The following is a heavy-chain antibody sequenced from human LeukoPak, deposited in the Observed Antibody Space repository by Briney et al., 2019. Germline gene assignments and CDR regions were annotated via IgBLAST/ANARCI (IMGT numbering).Heavy chain of an antibody. V-gene: IGHV3-9*01. Sequence: GGSLRLSCAASGFTFDDYAMHWVRQAPGKGLEWVSGISWNSGSIGYADSVKGRFTISRDNAKNSLYLQMNSLRAEDTALYYCAKGSAFLGFNYMDVWGKGTTVTVSS. CDR3: AKGSAFLGFNYMDV. CDR1: GFTFDDYA. D-gene: IGHD2-21*01. CDR2: ISWNSGSI. J-gene: IGHJ6*03.